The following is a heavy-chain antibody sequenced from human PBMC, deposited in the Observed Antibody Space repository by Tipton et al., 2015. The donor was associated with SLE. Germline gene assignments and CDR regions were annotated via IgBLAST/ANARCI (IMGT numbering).Heavy chain of an antibody. V-gene: IGHV3-30*02. D-gene: IGHD5-12*01. CDR2: IPFDGSKE. Sequence: SLRLSCAASGFTFSSYWMSWVRQAPGKGLEWVAFIPFDGSKEYYADSVKGRFTISRDNSNNRLSLQMNNVGVDDTAIYYCVADYDYWGQGTLVTVSS. CDR1: GFTFSSYW. J-gene: IGHJ4*02. CDR3: VADYDY.